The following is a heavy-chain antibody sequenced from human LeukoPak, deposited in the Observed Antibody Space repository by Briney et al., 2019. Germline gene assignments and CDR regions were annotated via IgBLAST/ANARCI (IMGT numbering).Heavy chain of an antibody. Sequence: PGGSLRLSCVGSGFSFSNYWMSWVRQAPRKGLEWVASISRDGSQKNYVDSMKSRLTIARENAKNSVYLQIDSLTVDDTAVYYCARPSSYSSGWGSDHWGQGILVTVCS. V-gene: IGHV3-7*01. CDR3: ARPSSYSSGWGSDH. J-gene: IGHJ4*02. D-gene: IGHD6-19*01. CDR2: ISRDGSQK. CDR1: GFSFSNYW.